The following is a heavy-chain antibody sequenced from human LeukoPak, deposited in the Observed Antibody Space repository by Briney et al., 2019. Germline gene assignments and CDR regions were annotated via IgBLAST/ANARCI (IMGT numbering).Heavy chain of an antibody. CDR1: GFTFSNYW. CDR3: ARDSSPGYYDYVWGTYPRY. Sequence: PGGSLRLSCAASGFTFSNYWMSRVRQAPGKGLEWVANIKQDGSEKYYVDSVKGRFTISRDNAKSSLFLQMNSLRAEDTAVYYCARDSSPGYYDYVWGTYPRYWGQGTLVTVSS. J-gene: IGHJ4*02. CDR2: IKQDGSEK. D-gene: IGHD3-16*02. V-gene: IGHV3-7*05.